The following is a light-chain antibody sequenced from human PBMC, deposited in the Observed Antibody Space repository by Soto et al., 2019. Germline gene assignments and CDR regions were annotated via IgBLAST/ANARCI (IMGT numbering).Light chain of an antibody. Sequence: ERVMTQSPGTLSLSPGERATLSCRASQSLTNSFIAWYQQRPGQAPRLLIYDTSSRASGIPDRFSGSGSGTDFTLTISRLETEDFAVFYCQQYGTSEIIFGQGTRLEI. J-gene: IGKJ5*01. V-gene: IGKV3-20*01. CDR2: DTS. CDR3: QQYGTSEII. CDR1: QSLTNSF.